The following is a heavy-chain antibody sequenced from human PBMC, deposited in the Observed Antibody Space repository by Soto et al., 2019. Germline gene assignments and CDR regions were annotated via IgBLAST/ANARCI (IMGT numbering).Heavy chain of an antibody. V-gene: IGHV3-30-3*01. CDR1: GFTFSSYA. CDR2: ISYDGSNK. CDR3: AREGVSGDNPFDP. J-gene: IGHJ5*02. Sequence: QVQLVESGGGVVQPGRSLRLSCAASGFTFSSYAMHWVRQAPGKGLEWVAVISYDGSNKYYADSVKGRFTISRDNSKNTLYLQMNRLGAEDTAVYYCAREGVSGDNPFDPWGQGTLVTVSS. D-gene: IGHD2-8*01.